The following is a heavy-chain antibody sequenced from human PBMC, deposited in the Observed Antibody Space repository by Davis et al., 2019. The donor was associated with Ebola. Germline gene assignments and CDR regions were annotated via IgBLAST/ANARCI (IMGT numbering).Heavy chain of an antibody. Sequence: GESLKISCTASGFTFNYYWMNWVRKAPGKGLEWVSSISGTTSAIFYADSVRGRFTISRDNAKKSLYLHLNSLRDEDTAVYYCARGVIDYWGQGTLVTVSS. CDR1: GFTFNYYW. CDR2: ISGTTSAI. V-gene: IGHV3-21*01. CDR3: ARGVIDY. J-gene: IGHJ4*02.